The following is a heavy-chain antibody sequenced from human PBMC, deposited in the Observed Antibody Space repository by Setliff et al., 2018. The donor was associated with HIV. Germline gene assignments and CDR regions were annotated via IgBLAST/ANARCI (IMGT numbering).Heavy chain of an antibody. CDR3: ARILISYGSGTHKYFDY. Sequence: SETLSLTCSVSGDSVSNYYWSWIRQPAGKGLEYIGRIYANGYANYNPPLKSRVTMSVDTSKNQFSLNLTSVTAADTATYYCARILISYGSGTHKYFDYWGQGTVVTVSS. V-gene: IGHV4-4*07. D-gene: IGHD3-10*01. CDR2: IYANGYA. J-gene: IGHJ4*02. CDR1: GDSVSNYY.